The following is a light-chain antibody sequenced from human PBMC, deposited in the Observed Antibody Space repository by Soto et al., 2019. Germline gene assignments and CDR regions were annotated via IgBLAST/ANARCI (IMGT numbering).Light chain of an antibody. J-gene: IGKJ4*01. CDR2: AAS. CDR1: QGISSY. CDR3: LQHNSYPLT. Sequence: DIQMTQSPSSVSASVGDRVTITCRASQGISSYLAWYQQKPGKAPKRLIYAASSLHSGVPSRFSGSGSGTEFTLTITRLQPDDFATYYCLQHNSYPLTFGGGTKVDIK. V-gene: IGKV1-17*03.